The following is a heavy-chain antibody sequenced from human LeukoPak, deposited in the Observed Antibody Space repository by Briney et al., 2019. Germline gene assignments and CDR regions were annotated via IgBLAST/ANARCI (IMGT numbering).Heavy chain of an antibody. V-gene: IGHV3-48*04. J-gene: IGHJ6*02. CDR2: ISSGSSTI. CDR1: GFTFSSYS. D-gene: IGHD1-26*01. Sequence: PGGSLRLSCAASGFTFSSYSMNWVRQAPGKGLEWVSYISSGSSTIYYADSVKGRFTISRDNVKNSLYLQMNSLRAEDTAVYYCTRLVGATDYYYGMDVWGQGTTVTVSS. CDR3: TRLVGATDYYYGMDV.